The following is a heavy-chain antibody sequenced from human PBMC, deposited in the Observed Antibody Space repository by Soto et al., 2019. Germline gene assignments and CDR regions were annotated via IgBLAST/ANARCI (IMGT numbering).Heavy chain of an antibody. V-gene: IGHV1-2*02. J-gene: IGHJ2*01. Sequence: QVQLVQSGAEVRKPGASMKVSCKASGYPFSDYYLHWVRQAPGQGPEWMGWINPSTGGAYYAPKFQDRVTMTRDTSISTVYMELSGLRSGDTAVYYCARDVLAVSTWYFDLWGRGTLVTVSP. CDR3: ARDVLAVSTWYFDL. CDR2: INPSTGGA. D-gene: IGHD6-19*01. CDR1: GYPFSDYY.